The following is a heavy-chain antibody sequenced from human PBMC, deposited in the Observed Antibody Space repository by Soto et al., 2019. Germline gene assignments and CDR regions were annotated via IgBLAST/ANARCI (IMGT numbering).Heavy chain of an antibody. D-gene: IGHD3-3*01. V-gene: IGHV4-39*07. CDR1: GGSISSGGYY. J-gene: IGHJ6*02. CDR3: ARGDFWSGYYYYYYGMDV. CDR2: INHSGST. Sequence: SETLSLTCTVSGGSISSGGYYWSWIRQPPGKGLEWIGEINHSGSTNYNPSLKSRVTISVDTSKNQFSLKLSSVTAADTAVYYCARGDFWSGYYYYYYGMDVWGQGTTVTVSS.